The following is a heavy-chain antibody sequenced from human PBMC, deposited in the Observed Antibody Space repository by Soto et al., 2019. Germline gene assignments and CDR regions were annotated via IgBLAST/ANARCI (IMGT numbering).Heavy chain of an antibody. V-gene: IGHV4-31*03. CDR3: ARGVGEMATIGRFEDY. CDR2: IYYSGGT. D-gene: IGHD5-12*01. Sequence: QVQLQESGPGLVKPSQTLSLTCTVSGGSISSGGYYWSWIRQHPGKGLEWIGYIYYSGGTYYNPSLKSRVTISVDTTKNQCSLKLSSVTAADTAVYYCARGVGEMATIGRFEDYWGQGTLVTVSS. J-gene: IGHJ4*02. CDR1: GGSISSGGYY.